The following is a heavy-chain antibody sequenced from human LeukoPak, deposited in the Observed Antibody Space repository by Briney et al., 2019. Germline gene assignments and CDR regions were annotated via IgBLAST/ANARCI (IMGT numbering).Heavy chain of an antibody. J-gene: IGHJ4*02. CDR2: IYASGST. CDR3: ARITTYLVTAGVGCFDY. V-gene: IGHV4-4*07. D-gene: IGHD2-21*02. Sequence: PSETLSLTCTVSGGSITSYYWSWIRQPAGKGPEWIGRIYASGSTNYNPSLKSRVTISVDTSKNQFSLKLSSVTAADTAVYYCARITTYLVTAGVGCFDYWGQGALVTVSS. CDR1: GGSITSYY.